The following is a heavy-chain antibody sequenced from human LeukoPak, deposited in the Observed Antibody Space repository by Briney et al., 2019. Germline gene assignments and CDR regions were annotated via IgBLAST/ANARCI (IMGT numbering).Heavy chain of an antibody. J-gene: IGHJ4*02. CDR2: ISWNSGSI. CDR1: GFTFDDYA. CDR3: AKDSGYSYGEYDY. V-gene: IGHV3-9*01. Sequence: GRSLRLSCAASGFTFDDYAMHWVRHAPGKGLEWVSGISWNSGSIGYADSVKGRFTISRDNAKNSLYLQMNSLRAEDTALYYCAKDSGYSYGEYDYWGQGTLVTVSS. D-gene: IGHD5-18*01.